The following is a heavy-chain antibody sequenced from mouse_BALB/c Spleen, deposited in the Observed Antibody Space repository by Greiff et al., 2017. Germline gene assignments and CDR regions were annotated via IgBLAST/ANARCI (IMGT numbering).Heavy chain of an antibody. CDR1: GFTFSSYT. CDR3: TRDQGDGYYFYYAMDY. V-gene: IGHV5-6-4*01. J-gene: IGHJ4*01. CDR2: ISSGGSYT. D-gene: IGHD2-3*01. Sequence: DVQLVESGGGLVKPGGSLKLSCAASGFTFSSYTMSWVRQTPEKRLEWVATISSGGSYTYYPDSVKGRFTISRDNAKNTLYLQMSSLKSEDTAMYYCTRDQGDGYYFYYAMDYWGQGTSVTVSS.